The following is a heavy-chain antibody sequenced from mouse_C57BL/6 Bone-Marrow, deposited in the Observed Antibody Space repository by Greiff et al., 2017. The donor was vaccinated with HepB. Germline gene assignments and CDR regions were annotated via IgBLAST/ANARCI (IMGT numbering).Heavy chain of an antibody. Sequence: EVQLQQSGPELVKPGASVKISCKASGYSFTDYNMNWVKQSNGKSLEWIGVINPNYGTTSYNQKFKGKATLTVDQSSRTAYMQLNSLTSEDSAVYYCAALITTVTSYAMDYWGQGTSVTVSS. CDR2: INPNYGTT. CDR1: GYSFTDYN. J-gene: IGHJ4*01. V-gene: IGHV1-39*01. CDR3: AALITTVTSYAMDY. D-gene: IGHD1-1*01.